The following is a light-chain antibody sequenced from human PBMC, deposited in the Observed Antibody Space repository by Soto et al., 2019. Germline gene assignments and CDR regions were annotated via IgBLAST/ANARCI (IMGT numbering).Light chain of an antibody. V-gene: IGKV3-15*01. CDR2: GAS. CDR3: QQYNNWPPVT. CDR1: QSVSGN. Sequence: EIVMMQSPATLSLSPGERATLSCRASQSVSGNFAWYQQKPGQAPRLLIYGASTRATGIPARFSGSGSGTEFTLTISSLQSEDCAVYYCQQYNNWPPVTFGQGTKVEIK. J-gene: IGKJ1*01.